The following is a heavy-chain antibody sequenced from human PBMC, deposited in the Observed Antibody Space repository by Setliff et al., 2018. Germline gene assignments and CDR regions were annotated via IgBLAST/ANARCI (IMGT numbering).Heavy chain of an antibody. CDR1: GGSISSGDYY. CDR3: DRDQGYYGSGSLDSYYYYGMDV. V-gene: IGHV4-30-4*08. J-gene: IGHJ6*02. CDR2: IYYSGST. D-gene: IGHD3-10*01. Sequence: SETLSLTCTVSGGSISSGDYYWSWIRQPPGKGLEWIGYIYYSGSTYYNPSLKSRVTISVDTSKNQFSLKLSSVTAADTAVYYCDRDQGYYGSGSLDSYYYYGMDVWGQGTTVTVSS.